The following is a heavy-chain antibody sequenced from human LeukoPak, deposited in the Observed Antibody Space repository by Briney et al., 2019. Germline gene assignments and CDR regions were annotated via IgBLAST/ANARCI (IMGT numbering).Heavy chain of an antibody. CDR2: ISGSGGST. CDR1: GFTFNTYA. CDR3: AKGKGSSSSSIDW. V-gene: IGHV3-23*01. J-gene: IGHJ4*02. Sequence: GGSLRLSCAASGFTFNTYAMSWVRQAPGKGLEWVSAISGSGGSTYYADSVKGRFTISRDNSKNTLCLQIHSLRDEDTAVYYCAKGKGSSSSSIDWWGQGTLVTVSS. D-gene: IGHD2-15*01.